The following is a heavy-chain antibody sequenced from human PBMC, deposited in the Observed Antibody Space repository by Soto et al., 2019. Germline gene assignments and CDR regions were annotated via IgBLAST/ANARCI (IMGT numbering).Heavy chain of an antibody. V-gene: IGHV1-69*01. Sequence: QVQLVQSGAEVKKPGSSVKVSCKASGGTFSSYAISWVRQAPGQGLEWMGGIIPIFGTANYAQKFQGRVTITADESTSTAYMELSILRSEDTAVYYCARSPSNPITMVRTYLDYWGQGTLVTVSS. CDR2: IIPIFGTA. CDR1: GGTFSSYA. J-gene: IGHJ4*02. CDR3: ARSPSNPITMVRTYLDY. D-gene: IGHD3-10*01.